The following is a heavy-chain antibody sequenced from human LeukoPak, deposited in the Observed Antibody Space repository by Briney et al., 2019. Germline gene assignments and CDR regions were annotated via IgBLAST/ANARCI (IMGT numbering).Heavy chain of an antibody. CDR2: VSHDEKTI. Sequence: LSLTCAVSGDSISSGNWLIWVRQSPGKGLEWISVVSHDEKTIFYADSLKGRFTVSRDNSKNTVYLQMNSLRDEDTAVYYCAREKQSGSTPFDYWGQGSLVTVSS. D-gene: IGHD3-10*01. V-gene: IGHV3-30*03. J-gene: IGHJ4*02. CDR3: AREKQSGSTPFDY. CDR1: GDSISSGN.